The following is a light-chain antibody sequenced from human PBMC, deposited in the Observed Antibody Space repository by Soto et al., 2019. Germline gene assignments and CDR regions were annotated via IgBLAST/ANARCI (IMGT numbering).Light chain of an antibody. CDR2: GHS. CDR1: SCNIGAGYD. V-gene: IGLV1-40*01. J-gene: IGLJ2*01. Sequence: QSVLTQPPSVSGAPGQRVTISCTGSSCNIGAGYDVHWYQQLPGPAPKLLLYGHSNRPSGVPDRLSGSEAGTSASLAITGLRAEDEADYYCQSYDVSLSGARVFGGGTKHTVL. CDR3: QSYDVSLSGARV.